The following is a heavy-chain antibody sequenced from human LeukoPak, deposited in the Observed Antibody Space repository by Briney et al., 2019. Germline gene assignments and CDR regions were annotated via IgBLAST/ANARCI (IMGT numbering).Heavy chain of an antibody. CDR1: GFTFSNYN. D-gene: IGHD5-24*01. V-gene: IGHV3-48*01. CDR2: ISSSGTTI. CDR3: ARRASQRWLQLSAHLDY. Sequence: GGSLRLSCAASGFTFSNYNMNWVRQAPGKGLEWVSYISSSGTTIYYADSMKGRFTISRDNAKNSLYLQMNSLRAEDTAVYYCARRASQRWLQLSAHLDYWGQGTLVTVSS. J-gene: IGHJ4*02.